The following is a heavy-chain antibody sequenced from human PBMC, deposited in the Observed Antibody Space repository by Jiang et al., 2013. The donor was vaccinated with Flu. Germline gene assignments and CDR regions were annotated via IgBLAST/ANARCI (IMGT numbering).Heavy chain of an antibody. Sequence: KPTQTLTLTCTFSGFSLSTSGMCVSWIRQPPGKALEWLARIDWDDDKYYSTSLKTRLTISKDTSKNQVVLTMTQHGPCGHEPRITCARSYSPAGMDV. CDR3: ARSYSPAGMDV. J-gene: IGHJ6*01. CDR1: GFSLSTSGMC. V-gene: IGHV2-70*11. CDR2: IDWDDDK. D-gene: IGHD2-21*01.